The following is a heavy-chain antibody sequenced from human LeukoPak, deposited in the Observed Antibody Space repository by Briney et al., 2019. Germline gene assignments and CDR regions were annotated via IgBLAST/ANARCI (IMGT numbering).Heavy chain of an antibody. CDR2: ISGSGGST. CDR3: AKDTSFAARPQPYWYFDL. D-gene: IGHD2/OR15-2a*01. V-gene: IGHV3-23*01. Sequence: GGSLRLSCAASGFTFSSYAMGWVRQAPGKGLEWVSAISGSGGSTYYADSVKGRFTISRDNSKNTLYLQMNSLRAEDTAVYYCAKDTSFAARPQPYWYFDLWGRGTLVTVSS. J-gene: IGHJ2*01. CDR1: GFTFSSYA.